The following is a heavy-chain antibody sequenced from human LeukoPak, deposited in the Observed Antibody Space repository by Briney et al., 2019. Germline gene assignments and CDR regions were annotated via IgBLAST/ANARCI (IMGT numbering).Heavy chain of an antibody. CDR3: ARDPAYSYGYPDAFDI. CDR1: GYTFTSYD. J-gene: IGHJ3*02. CDR2: MNPNSGNT. Sequence: ASVKVSCKASGYTFTSYDINWVRQATGQGLEWMGWMNPNSGNTGYAQKFQGRVTMTRNTSISTAYMELGSLRSEDTAVYYCARDPAYSYGYPDAFDIWGQGTMVTVSS. V-gene: IGHV1-8*01. D-gene: IGHD5-18*01.